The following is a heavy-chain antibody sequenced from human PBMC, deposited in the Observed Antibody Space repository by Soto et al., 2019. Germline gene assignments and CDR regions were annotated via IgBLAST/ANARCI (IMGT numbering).Heavy chain of an antibody. CDR1: GGTFRSDA. D-gene: IGHD2-15*01. V-gene: IGHV1-69*01. J-gene: IGHJ6*02. CDR3: ARDRPALLRTYYGMDV. Sequence: QVQLVQSGAEVKKPGSSVKVSCKASGGTFRSDAISWVRQAPGQGLEWMGGIIPIFGTANYAQKFQGRVTITADESTSTAYMELSSLRSEDTAVYYCARDRPALLRTYYGMDVWGQGTTVTVSS. CDR2: IIPIFGTA.